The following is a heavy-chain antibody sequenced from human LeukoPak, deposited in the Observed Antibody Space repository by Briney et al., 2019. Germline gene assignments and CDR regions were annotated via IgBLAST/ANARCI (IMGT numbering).Heavy chain of an antibody. CDR2: INSGSTQT. J-gene: IGHJ4*02. V-gene: IGHV3-21*04. D-gene: IGHD2-15*01. CDR3: AKDSDIVVVVAATLFDY. Sequence: GRSLRLSCAASGFTFKTYGMNWVRQAPGKGLEWVSSINSGSTQTYYADSVKGRFTIARDNAKNSLYLQMNSLRAEDMAVYYCAKDSDIVVVVAATLFDYWGQGTQVTVSS. CDR1: GFTFKTYG.